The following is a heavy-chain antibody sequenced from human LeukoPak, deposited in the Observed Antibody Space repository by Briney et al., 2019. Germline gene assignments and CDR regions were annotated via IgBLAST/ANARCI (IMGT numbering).Heavy chain of an antibody. Sequence: ASVKVPCKASGGTFSSYAINWVRQAPGQGLEWMGGIIPIFGAADYAQKFQGRLTITADESTSTAYMELSSLRSEDTALYYCARDRLPVGATGWFDPWGQGTLVTVSS. CDR2: IIPIFGAA. V-gene: IGHV1-69*13. D-gene: IGHD1-26*01. CDR3: ARDRLPVGATGWFDP. CDR1: GGTFSSYA. J-gene: IGHJ5*02.